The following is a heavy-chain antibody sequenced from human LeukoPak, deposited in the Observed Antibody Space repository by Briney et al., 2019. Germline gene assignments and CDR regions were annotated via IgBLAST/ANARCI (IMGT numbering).Heavy chain of an antibody. J-gene: IGHJ4*02. CDR1: GGSTSSTNYY. CDR2: IYYIGST. D-gene: IGHD4-17*01. CDR3: ARQGAGYGDYAH. V-gene: IGHV4-39*01. Sequence: SETLSLTCIVAGGSTSSTNYYWGWMRQSPGEGLEWIGSIYYIGSTYYNPSLKNRFTISVDTSKNQFSLKLSSVTAADTAVYYCARQGAGYGDYAHWGQGTLVTVSS.